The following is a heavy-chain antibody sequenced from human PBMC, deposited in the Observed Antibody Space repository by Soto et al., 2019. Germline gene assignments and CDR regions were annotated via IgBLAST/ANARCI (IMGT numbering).Heavy chain of an antibody. CDR2: IWYDGSKK. Sequence: QVQVVESGGGVVQPGRSLRLSCAASGFTFSSFGMHWVRQAPGKGLEWVSLIWYDGSKKSYGDSVKGRFTISRDNSRNTVNLQMNSLRADGTAVYYCARDASYYSLWSGYYPSRNGMDVWGQGTTVTVSS. J-gene: IGHJ6*02. D-gene: IGHD3-3*01. CDR3: ARDASYYSLWSGYYPSRNGMDV. V-gene: IGHV3-33*01. CDR1: GFTFSSFG.